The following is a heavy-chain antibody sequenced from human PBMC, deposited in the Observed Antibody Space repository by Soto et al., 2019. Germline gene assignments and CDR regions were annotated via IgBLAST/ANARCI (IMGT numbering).Heavy chain of an antibody. Sequence: QVQLVESGGGVVEPGRSLRLSCAASGFTFSSYGMQWVRRAPGRGLEWVAVIWYDGSNKYYEDSVKARFTIPRDNSKITLYLQMNSLRAEDTAVYYCARDLCRGGSCYFNYYYDMDVWGKGTTVTVSS. D-gene: IGHD2-15*01. J-gene: IGHJ6*03. V-gene: IGHV3-33*01. CDR2: IWYDGSNK. CDR1: GFTFSSYG. CDR3: ARDLCRGGSCYFNYYYDMDV.